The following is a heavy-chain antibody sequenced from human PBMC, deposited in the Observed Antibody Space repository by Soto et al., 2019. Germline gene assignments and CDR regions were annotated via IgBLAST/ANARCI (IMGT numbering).Heavy chain of an antibody. CDR3: VRAKSGYDFDY. CDR2: MNPNSGST. J-gene: IGHJ4*02. Sequence: GASVKVSCKASGYTFTSNDINWVRQATGQGLEWMGWMNPNSGSTGYAQKFQGRVTLTRDTSTNTAYMELSSLRSEDTAVYYCVRAKSGYDFDYWGQGTLVTV. V-gene: IGHV1-8*01. CDR1: GYTFTSND. D-gene: IGHD5-12*01.